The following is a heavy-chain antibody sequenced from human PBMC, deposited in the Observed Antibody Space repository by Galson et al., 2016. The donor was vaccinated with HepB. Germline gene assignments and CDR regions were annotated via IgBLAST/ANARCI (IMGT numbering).Heavy chain of an antibody. V-gene: IGHV4-39*01. J-gene: IGHJ5*02. CDR3: ARGLLGGGAT. D-gene: IGHD3-16*01. CDR2: IYYRGTT. Sequence: SETLSLTCTVSGGSISSNIYLWAWVRQPPGKGLEWIGTIYYRGTTYYNPSLKSRLTMDVDTSKNQFSLKLSSVTAADTSVYYCARGLLGGGATWGQGTLVTVSS. CDR1: GGSISSNIYL.